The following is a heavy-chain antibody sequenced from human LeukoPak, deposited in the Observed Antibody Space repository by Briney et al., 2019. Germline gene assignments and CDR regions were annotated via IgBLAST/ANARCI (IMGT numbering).Heavy chain of an antibody. CDR3: ARDRTLLWFGELPD. J-gene: IGHJ4*02. CDR2: IYSGGST. V-gene: IGHV3-66*02. CDR1: GFTVSSNY. Sequence: PGGSLRLSCAASGFTVSSNYMSWVRQAPGKGLEWVSVIYSGGSTYYADSVKGRFTISRDNSKNTLYLQMNSLRAEDTAVYYCARDRTLLWFGELPDWGQGTLVTVSS. D-gene: IGHD3-10*01.